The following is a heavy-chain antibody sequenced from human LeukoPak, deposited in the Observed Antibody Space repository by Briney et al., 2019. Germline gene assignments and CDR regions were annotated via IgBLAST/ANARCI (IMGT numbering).Heavy chain of an antibody. Sequence: ASVKVSCKASGYTFTSYGISWVRQAPGQGLEWIGWISAYSGNTNYAQKLQGRVTMTTDTSTSTAYMELRSLRSDDTAVYYCARDRIQGSYYYDSSGSRPFDYWGQGTLVTVSS. CDR2: ISAYSGNT. J-gene: IGHJ4*02. V-gene: IGHV1-18*01. CDR1: GYTFTSYG. D-gene: IGHD3-22*01. CDR3: ARDRIQGSYYYDSSGSRPFDY.